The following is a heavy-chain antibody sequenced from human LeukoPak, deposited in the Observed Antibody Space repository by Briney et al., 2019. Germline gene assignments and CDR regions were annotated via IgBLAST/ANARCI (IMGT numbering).Heavy chain of an antibody. CDR2: ISSSSSYI. V-gene: IGHV3-21*01. D-gene: IGHD6-13*01. CDR1: GFTFSSYS. J-gene: IGHJ4*02. Sequence: GGSLRLSCAASGFTFSSYSMNWLRQAPGKGLEWVSSISSSSSYIYYADSVKGRFTISRDNPKNSLYLQMNSLRAEDTAVYYCARDLQSAAAILDYWGQGTLVTVSS. CDR3: ARDLQSAAAILDY.